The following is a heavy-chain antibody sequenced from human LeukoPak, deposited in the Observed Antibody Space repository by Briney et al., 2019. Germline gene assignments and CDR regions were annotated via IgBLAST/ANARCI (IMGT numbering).Heavy chain of an antibody. CDR2: ISYDGSNK. D-gene: IGHD5-18*01. CDR1: GFTFSSYG. J-gene: IGHJ4*02. CDR3: ARDTAGGDH. V-gene: IGHV3-30*03. Sequence: GGSLRLSCAASGFTFSSYGMHWVRQAPGKGLEWVAVISYDGSNKYYADSVKGRFTISSDNSKNTLYLQMNSLRAEDTAVYYCARDTAGGDHWGQGTLVTVSS.